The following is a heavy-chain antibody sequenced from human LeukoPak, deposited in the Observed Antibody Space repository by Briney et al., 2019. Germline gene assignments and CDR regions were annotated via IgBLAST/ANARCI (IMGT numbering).Heavy chain of an antibody. J-gene: IGHJ3*02. CDR1: GYTFNNYN. CDR2: VNPVGDST. Sequence: GASVKVSCKASGYTFNNYNIHWLRQAPGQGLEWMGIVNPVGDSTNYAQDFQGRLTLTGDTSTSTVYMELSSLRSEDTAVYYCARVRDGYNDAYDIWGQGKMVTVTS. V-gene: IGHV1-46*02. D-gene: IGHD5-24*01. CDR3: ARVRDGYNDAYDI.